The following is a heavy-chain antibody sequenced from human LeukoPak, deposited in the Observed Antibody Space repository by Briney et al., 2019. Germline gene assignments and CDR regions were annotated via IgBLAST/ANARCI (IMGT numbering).Heavy chain of an antibody. V-gene: IGHV3-23*01. CDR2: TSGSGGRT. J-gene: IGHJ1*01. Sequence: QSGVPLRLSCAASGWLLSSYAMSWVRQAPGKGLECVSSTSGSGGRTYYAASLKGRFTISRDNSKNTLYLQMKSLRAEDTAVYYCAKYLAPITMIAHGYFQHWGQRTLVTVSS. D-gene: IGHD3-22*01. CDR1: GWLLSSYA. CDR3: AKYLAPITMIAHGYFQH.